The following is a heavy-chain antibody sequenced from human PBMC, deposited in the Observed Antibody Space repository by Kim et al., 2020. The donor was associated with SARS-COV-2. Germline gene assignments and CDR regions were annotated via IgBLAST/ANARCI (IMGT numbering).Heavy chain of an antibody. D-gene: IGHD3-9*01. CDR1: GYSFTSYW. J-gene: IGHJ5*02. CDR3: ARHYDILTGYSASNWFDP. V-gene: IGHV5-10-1*01. Sequence: GESLKISCKGSGYSFTSYWISWVCQMPGKGLEWMGRIDPSDSYTNYSPSFQGHVTISADKSISTAYLQWSSLKASDTAMYYCARHYDILTGYSASNWFDPWGQGTLVSVSS. CDR2: IDPSDSYT.